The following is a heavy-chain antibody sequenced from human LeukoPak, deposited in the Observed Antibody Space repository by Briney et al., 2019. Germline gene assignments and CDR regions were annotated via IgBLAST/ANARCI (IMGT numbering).Heavy chain of an antibody. CDR2: ISYDGSNQ. V-gene: IGHV3-30*18. CDR1: GFTFSSYG. Sequence: GRSLRLSCAASGFTFSSYGMHCVRQAPGKGLEWVAVISYDGSNQYYADSVKGRFTISRDNSKNTLYLQMNSLRAEDTAVYYCAKVRGIAVAGTNRPAEYFQHWGQGTLVTVSS. CDR3: AKVRGIAVAGTNRPAEYFQH. D-gene: IGHD6-19*01. J-gene: IGHJ1*01.